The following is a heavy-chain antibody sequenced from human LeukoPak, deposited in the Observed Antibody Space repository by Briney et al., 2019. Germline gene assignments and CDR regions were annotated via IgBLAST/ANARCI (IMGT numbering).Heavy chain of an antibody. CDR2: ISGSGRST. V-gene: IGHV3-23*01. CDR1: GFTFSNYG. J-gene: IGHJ3*02. CDR3: AKLAQITMIVVDAFDI. D-gene: IGHD3-22*01. Sequence: GGTLRLSCAAYGFTFSNYGMSWVRQAPGKGLEWVSGISGSGRSTYYADSVKGRLTISRDNSKNTLYLQMNSLRADDTAVYYCAKLAQITMIVVDAFDIWGQGTVVTVSS.